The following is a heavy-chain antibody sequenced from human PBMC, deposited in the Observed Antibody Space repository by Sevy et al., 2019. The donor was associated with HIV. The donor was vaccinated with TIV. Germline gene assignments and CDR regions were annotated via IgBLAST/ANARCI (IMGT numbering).Heavy chain of an antibody. D-gene: IGHD2-2*01. CDR3: ARDGSTSTYCSSTSCYVSAYYYYGMDV. V-gene: IGHV3-21*01. J-gene: IGHJ6*02. Sequence: GGSLRLSCAASGFTFSSYSMNWVRQAPGKGLEWVSSISSSSSYIYYADSVKGRFTISRDNAKNSLYLQMNSLRAEDTAVYYCARDGSTSTYCSSTSCYVSAYYYYGMDVWGQGTTVTVSS. CDR1: GFTFSSYS. CDR2: ISSSSSYI.